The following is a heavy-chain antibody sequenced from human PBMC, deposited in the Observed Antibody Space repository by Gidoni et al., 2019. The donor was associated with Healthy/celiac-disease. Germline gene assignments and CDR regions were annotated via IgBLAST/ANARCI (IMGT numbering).Heavy chain of an antibody. Sequence: EVQLVESGGGLVQPGGSLRLSCDASGFTFSSYWMSWVRQAPGKGMEWGDNIKQDGSEKYYVDSGKGRFTISRDNAKNSLYLQMNSLRAEDTAVYYCAREAEGVTGTSFDYWGQGTLVTVSS. J-gene: IGHJ4*02. CDR2: IKQDGSEK. CDR1: GFTFSSYW. D-gene: IGHD1-7*01. V-gene: IGHV3-7*01. CDR3: AREAEGVTGTSFDY.